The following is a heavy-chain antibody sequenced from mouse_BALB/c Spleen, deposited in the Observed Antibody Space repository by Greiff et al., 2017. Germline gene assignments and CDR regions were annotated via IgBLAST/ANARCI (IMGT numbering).Heavy chain of an antibody. V-gene: IGHV3-2*02. Sequence: ESGPGLVKPSQSLSLTCTVTGYSITSDYAWNWIRQFPGNKLEWMGYISYSGSTSYNPSLKSRISITRDTSKNQFFLQLNSVTTEDTATYYCARWDYGSAMDYWGQGTSVTVSS. CDR2: ISYSGST. CDR3: ARWDYGSAMDY. J-gene: IGHJ4*01. CDR1: GYSITSDYA. D-gene: IGHD1-1*01.